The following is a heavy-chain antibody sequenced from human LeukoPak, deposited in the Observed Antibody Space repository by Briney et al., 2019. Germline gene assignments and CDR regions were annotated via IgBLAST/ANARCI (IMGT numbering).Heavy chain of an antibody. Sequence: GGSLRLSCAASGFTFSSYSMNWVRQAPGKGLEWVSSISSSSSYIYYADSVKGRFTISRDNAKNSLYLQMNSLRAEDTAVYYCARESSSSYYVDYWGQGTPVTVSS. CDR2: ISSSSSYI. D-gene: IGHD6-13*01. J-gene: IGHJ4*02. CDR1: GFTFSSYS. CDR3: ARESSSSYYVDY. V-gene: IGHV3-21*01.